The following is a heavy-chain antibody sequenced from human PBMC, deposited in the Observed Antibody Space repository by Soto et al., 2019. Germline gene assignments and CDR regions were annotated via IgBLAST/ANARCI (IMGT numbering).Heavy chain of an antibody. CDR2: INPDNGNT. CDR3: ARGIATGQLAP. J-gene: IGHJ5*02. D-gene: IGHD2-15*01. Sequence: QVQLVQSGAEVKKPGASVKISCKASGYTFTRYTMNWVRQAPGQRLEWMGWINPDNGNTKSSQKFQDRVIITRDTSASTAYMGLSGLSSEDTAVYYCARGIATGQLAPWGQGTLVTVSS. V-gene: IGHV1-3*01. CDR1: GYTFTRYT.